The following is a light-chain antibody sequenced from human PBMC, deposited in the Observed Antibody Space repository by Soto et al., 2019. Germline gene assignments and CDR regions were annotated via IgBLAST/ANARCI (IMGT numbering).Light chain of an antibody. V-gene: IGKV3D-15*01. CDR1: QRVSRN. CDR2: AAS. J-gene: IGKJ5*01. Sequence: EILLTQSPATLSLSPGDSATLSCRASQRVSRNVAWYQQKPGQAPRLLISAASTGAAGVPARFNAAGSGTVFTLTISSLQSEDFAVYYCQQYNTWRSISFGQGTRLEIK. CDR3: QQYNTWRSIS.